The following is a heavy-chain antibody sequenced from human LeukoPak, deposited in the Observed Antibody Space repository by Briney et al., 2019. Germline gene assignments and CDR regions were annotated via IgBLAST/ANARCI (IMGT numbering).Heavy chain of an antibody. CDR1: GGTFSSYA. Sequence: SVKVSCKASGGTFSSYAISWVRQAPGQGLEWMGGIIPIFGTANYAQKFQGRVTITTDESTSTAYMELSSLRSEDTAVYYCARRGFDMITFGRVTAPFDYWGQGTLVTVSS. CDR3: ARRGFDMITFGRVTAPFDY. D-gene: IGHD3-16*01. V-gene: IGHV1-69*05. CDR2: IIPIFGTA. J-gene: IGHJ4*02.